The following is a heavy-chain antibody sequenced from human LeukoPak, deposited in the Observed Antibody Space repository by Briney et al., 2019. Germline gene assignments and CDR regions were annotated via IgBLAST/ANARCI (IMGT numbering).Heavy chain of an antibody. J-gene: IGHJ3*02. CDR2: IYYSGST. V-gene: IGHV4-39*01. CDR3: ASRKDIVVVPAAITHAFDI. CDR1: GGSISSSSYY. Sequence: SETLSLTCTVSGGSISSSSYYWGWIRQPPGKGLEWIGSIYYSGSTYYNPSLKSRVTISVDTSKNQFSLKLSAVTAADTAVYYCASRKDIVVVPAAITHAFDIWGQGTMVTVSS. D-gene: IGHD2-2*02.